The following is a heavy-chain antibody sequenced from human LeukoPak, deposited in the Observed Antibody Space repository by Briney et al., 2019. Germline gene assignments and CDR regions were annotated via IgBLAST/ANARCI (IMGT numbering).Heavy chain of an antibody. CDR1: GYTLTELS. CDR2: FDPEDGET. CDR3: ATGIGYDILTGYQYDY. Sequence: GASVKVSCKVSGYTLTELSMHWVRQAPGKGLEWMGGFDPEDGETIYAQKFQGRVTMTEDTSTDTAYMELSSLRSEDTAVYYCATGIGYDILTGYQYDYWGQGTLVTVSS. J-gene: IGHJ4*02. V-gene: IGHV1-24*01. D-gene: IGHD3-9*01.